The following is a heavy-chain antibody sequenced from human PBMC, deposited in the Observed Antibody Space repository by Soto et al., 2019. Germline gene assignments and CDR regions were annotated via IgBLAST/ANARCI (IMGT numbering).Heavy chain of an antibody. V-gene: IGHV4-59*08. CDR2: IYYSGST. Sequence: SETLSLTCTVSGGSISSYYWSWIRQPPGKGLEWIGYIYYSGSTNYNPSLKSRVTISVDTSKNQFSLKLSSVTAADTAVYYCATWRQQLVRGFDYWGQGTLVTVS. CDR1: GGSISSYY. D-gene: IGHD6-13*01. CDR3: ATWRQQLVRGFDY. J-gene: IGHJ4*02.